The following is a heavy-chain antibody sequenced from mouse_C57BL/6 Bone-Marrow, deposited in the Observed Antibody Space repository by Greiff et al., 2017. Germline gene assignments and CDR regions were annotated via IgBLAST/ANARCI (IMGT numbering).Heavy chain of an antibody. CDR1: GYTFTSYG. D-gene: IGHD1-1*02. V-gene: IGHV1-85*01. CDR3: ARWRVYYYGSPWVAY. CDR2: IYPRDGST. J-gene: IGHJ3*01. Sequence: VQLQQSGPELVKPGASVKLSCKASGYTFTSYGINWVKQRPGQGLEWIGWIYPRDGSTKYNEKFKGKATLTVDTSSSTAYMELHSLTSEDSAVYFSARWRVYYYGSPWVAYWGQGTLVTVSA.